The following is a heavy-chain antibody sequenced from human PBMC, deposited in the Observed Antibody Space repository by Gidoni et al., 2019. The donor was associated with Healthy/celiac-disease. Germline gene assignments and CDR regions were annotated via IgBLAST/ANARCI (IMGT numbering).Heavy chain of an antibody. Sequence: EVQLVESGGGLVQPGGSLRLSCAASGFTFSSYEMNWVRQAPGKGLEWVSYISSSGSTIYYADSVKGRFTISRDNAKNSLYLQMNSLRAEDTAVYYCASQGGSSSFFNYYGMDVWGQGTTVTVSS. V-gene: IGHV3-48*03. CDR1: GFTFSSYE. CDR3: ASQGGSSSFFNYYGMDV. D-gene: IGHD6-13*01. J-gene: IGHJ6*02. CDR2: ISSSGSTI.